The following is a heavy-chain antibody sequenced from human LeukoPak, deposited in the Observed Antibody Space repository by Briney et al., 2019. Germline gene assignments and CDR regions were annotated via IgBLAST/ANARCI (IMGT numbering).Heavy chain of an antibody. CDR3: ARDQKPGYGSGSDFDY. CDR2: ISSSSSYI. D-gene: IGHD3-10*01. J-gene: IGHJ4*02. Sequence: GGSLRLSCAASGFTFSSYSMNWVRQAPGKGLEWVSSISSSSSYIYYADSVKGRFTISRDNAKNSLYLQMNSLRAEDTAVYYCARDQKPGYGSGSDFDYWGQGTLVTVSS. CDR1: GFTFSSYS. V-gene: IGHV3-21*01.